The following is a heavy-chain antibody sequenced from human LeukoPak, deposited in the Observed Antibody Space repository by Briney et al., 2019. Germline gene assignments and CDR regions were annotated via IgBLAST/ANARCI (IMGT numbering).Heavy chain of an antibody. Sequence: PGGSLRLSCAPSGFTFSSYAMSWVRQAPGKGLEWVSAISGSGGSTYYADSVKGRFPISRDNSKNTLYLKVTSLRAEDTAVYYCGRDGGNRWFDFWGQGTLVTVSS. CDR1: GFTFSSYA. J-gene: IGHJ4*02. D-gene: IGHD2-15*01. CDR3: GRDGGNRWFDF. V-gene: IGHV3-23*01. CDR2: ISGSGGST.